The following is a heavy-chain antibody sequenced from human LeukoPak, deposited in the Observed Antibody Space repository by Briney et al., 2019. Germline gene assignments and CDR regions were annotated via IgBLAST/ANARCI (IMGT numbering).Heavy chain of an antibody. CDR2: IYHSGST. CDR3: ARGGAARLHFQD. D-gene: IGHD6-6*01. J-gene: IGHJ1*01. Sequence: SETLSLTCTVSGGSISTYYWNWIRQPPGKGLEWIGYIYHSGSTNYNPSLQSRVTISVDTSKDQFSLNLNSVTAADTAVYYCARGGAARLHFQDWGQGTLVTVSS. CDR1: GGSISTYY. V-gene: IGHV4-59*01.